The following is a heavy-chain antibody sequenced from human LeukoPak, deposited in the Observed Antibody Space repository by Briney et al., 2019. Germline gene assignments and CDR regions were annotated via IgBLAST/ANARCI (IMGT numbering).Heavy chain of an antibody. CDR3: VKQGGYGPHWYFDL. D-gene: IGHD5-12*01. CDR1: GFTFSNYA. CDR2: ISSNGGST. Sequence: PGGSLRLSCLASGFTFSNYAMHWVRQAPGKGLEYVSSISSNGGSTYHADSVKGRFTISRDNSKNTLYLQMSSLRAEDTAVYYCVKQGGYGPHWYFDLWGRGTLVTVSS. V-gene: IGHV3-64D*06. J-gene: IGHJ2*01.